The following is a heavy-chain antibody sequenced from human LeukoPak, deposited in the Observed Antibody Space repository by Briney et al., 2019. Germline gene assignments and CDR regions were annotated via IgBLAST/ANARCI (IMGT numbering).Heavy chain of an antibody. CDR3: AXXRSLYGSGSYYKDYYYYMXX. V-gene: IGHV4-34*01. CDR2: INHSGST. Sequence: SETLSLTCAVYGGSFSGYYWSWIRQPPGKGLEWIGEINHSGSTNYNPSLKSRVTISVDTSKNQFSLKLSSVTAADTAVYYCAXXRSLYGSGSYYKDYYYYMXXWGKGTTVT. CDR1: GGSFSGYY. J-gene: IGHJ6*03. D-gene: IGHD3-10*01.